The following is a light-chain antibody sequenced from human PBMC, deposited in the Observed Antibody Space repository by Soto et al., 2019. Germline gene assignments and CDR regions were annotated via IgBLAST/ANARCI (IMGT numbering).Light chain of an antibody. Sequence: DIQMTQSPSSLSASVGDRVTITCRASQSINRNLNWYQQKPGEAPKLLIYGASNLRSGVPSRFSGSGSGTDFTLTISSLQPDHFASYLCLQSDSTPTVGQGTKLEIK. CDR3: LQSDSTPT. CDR2: GAS. J-gene: IGKJ2*01. V-gene: IGKV1-39*01. CDR1: QSINRN.